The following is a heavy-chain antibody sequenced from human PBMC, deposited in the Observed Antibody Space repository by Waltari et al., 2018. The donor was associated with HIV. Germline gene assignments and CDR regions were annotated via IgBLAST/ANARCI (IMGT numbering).Heavy chain of an antibody. Sequence: QVQLVQSGAEVKKPGASVKVSCKASGYTFTGYYMHWMRQDPGQGLEWMGRINPITGGTDYAQKFRGRVTMTRYTSIGTAYMDLSRLRTDDTAVYYCARIPKSGVYFDYWGQGTLVTVSS. J-gene: IGHJ4*02. CDR1: GYTFTGYY. CDR2: INPITGGT. CDR3: ARIPKSGVYFDY. V-gene: IGHV1-2*06. D-gene: IGHD2-2*02.